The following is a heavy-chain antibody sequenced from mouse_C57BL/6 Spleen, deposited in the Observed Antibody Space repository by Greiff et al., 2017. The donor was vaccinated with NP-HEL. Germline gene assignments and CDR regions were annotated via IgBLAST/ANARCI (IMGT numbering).Heavy chain of an antibody. CDR3: ARHEETGNYVWFAY. Sequence: VHLQQSGAELVKPGASVKLSCKASGYTFTGYTIHWVKQRSGQGLEWVGGVYPGSGSIKYNEKFKDKATLTADKSSSTVYMELSRLTSEDSAVYFCARHEETGNYVWFAYWGQGTLVTVSA. CDR2: VYPGSGSI. CDR1: GYTFTGYT. J-gene: IGHJ3*01. V-gene: IGHV1-62-2*01. D-gene: IGHD2-1*01.